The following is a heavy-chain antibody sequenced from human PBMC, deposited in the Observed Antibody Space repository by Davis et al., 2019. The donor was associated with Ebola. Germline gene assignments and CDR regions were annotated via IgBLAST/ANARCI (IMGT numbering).Heavy chain of an antibody. D-gene: IGHD3-3*01. CDR3: ASIWSGYYGMDV. Sequence: MPSETLSLTCTVSGGSVSSGSYYWSWIRQPPEKGLEWVGYIYYSGSTNCNPSLKSRVTISVDTSKNQFSLKLSSVTAADTAVYYCASIWSGYYGMDVWGQGTTVTVSS. J-gene: IGHJ6*02. V-gene: IGHV4-61*01. CDR1: GGSVSSGSYY. CDR2: IYYSGST.